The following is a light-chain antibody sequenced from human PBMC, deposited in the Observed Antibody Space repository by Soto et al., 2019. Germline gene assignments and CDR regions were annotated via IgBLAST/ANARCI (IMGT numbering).Light chain of an antibody. J-gene: IGKJ4*01. CDR1: QNINRY. CDR3: QQFGTSRLT. CDR2: DAS. Sequence: EIVLTQSPATLSLSPGERATLSCRASQNINRYLAWYHQKPGQPPRLLIYDASTRATGIPARFSGSGSGTDFTLTISRLEPEDFAMYYCQQFGTSRLTFGGGTKVDIK. V-gene: IGKV3-20*01.